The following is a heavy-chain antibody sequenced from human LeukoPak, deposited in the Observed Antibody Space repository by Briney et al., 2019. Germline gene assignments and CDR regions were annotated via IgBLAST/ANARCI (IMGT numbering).Heavy chain of an antibody. CDR1: GFTFNYAW. Sequence: GGSLRLSCAASGFTFNYAWMSWVRQVPGKGLEWVSYISSSGSTIYYADSVKGRFTISRDNAKNSLYLQMNSLRAEDTAVYYCARDRGVVTAINDAFDIWGQGTMVTVSS. D-gene: IGHD2-21*02. V-gene: IGHV3-11*01. CDR3: ARDRGVVTAINDAFDI. CDR2: ISSSGSTI. J-gene: IGHJ3*02.